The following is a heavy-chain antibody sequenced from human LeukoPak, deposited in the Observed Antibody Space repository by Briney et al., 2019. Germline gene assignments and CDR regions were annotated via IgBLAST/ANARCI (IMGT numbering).Heavy chain of an antibody. V-gene: IGHV4-39*01. Sequence: KPSETLSLTCTVSGGSISSSSYYWGWIRQPPGKGLEWIGSIYYSGSTYYNPSLKSRVTISVDTSKNQFSLKLSSVTAADTAVYYCARRVGAAAHNFDYWGQGTLVTVSS. CDR2: IYYSGST. CDR1: GGSISSSSYY. J-gene: IGHJ4*02. D-gene: IGHD1-26*01. CDR3: ARRVGAAAHNFDY.